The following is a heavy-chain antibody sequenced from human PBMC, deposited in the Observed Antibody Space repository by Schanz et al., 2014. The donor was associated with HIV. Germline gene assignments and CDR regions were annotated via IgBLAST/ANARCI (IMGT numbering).Heavy chain of an antibody. CDR2: ISAGGVYT. D-gene: IGHD4-17*01. J-gene: IGHJ1*01. CDR1: GFAFSRYT. Sequence: EVQLAESGGGLVKPGESLRLSCTASGFAFSRYTMSWIRQAPGKGLEWVSSISAGGVYTYYGDSMKGRFTISRDNANSSLFLQMDSLRPEDTATYYCVRDESTLTTGDFQDWGQGTLVTVSS. V-gene: IGHV3-21*06. CDR3: VRDESTLTTGDFQD.